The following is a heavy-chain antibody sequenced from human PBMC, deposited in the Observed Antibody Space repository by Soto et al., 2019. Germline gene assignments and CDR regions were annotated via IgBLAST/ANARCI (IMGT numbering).Heavy chain of an antibody. CDR3: AKDLDLYCSGSHSWLDP. Sequence: EVQLLESGGGLVQPGGSLRLSCAASGFTFSSDAMSWVRQAPGKGLEWVSAISGSGVSTYYADSVKGRLTISRENSKNTLYLQMNSIKAEDTAVYYCAKDLDLYCSGSHSWLDPWGQGTLVTDSS. D-gene: IGHD3-10*01. CDR2: ISGSGVST. V-gene: IGHV3-23*01. J-gene: IGHJ5*02. CDR1: GFTFSSDA.